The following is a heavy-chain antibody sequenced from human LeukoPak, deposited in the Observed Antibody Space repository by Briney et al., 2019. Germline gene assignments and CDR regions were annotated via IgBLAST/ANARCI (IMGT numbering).Heavy chain of an antibody. D-gene: IGHD1-26*01. V-gene: IGHV4-59*01. CDR1: GGSISRYY. J-gene: IGHJ4*02. Sequence: SETLSLTCTVSGGSISRYYLSWIRQPPGKGLEWIGYIYYSGSTNYNPSLKSRGTISLDPSQNQFPLNLSSVDAAGTAVFYCSRAGFEGELHEHEYWGEGPVVSVPS. CDR3: SRAGFEGELHEHEY. CDR2: IYYSGST.